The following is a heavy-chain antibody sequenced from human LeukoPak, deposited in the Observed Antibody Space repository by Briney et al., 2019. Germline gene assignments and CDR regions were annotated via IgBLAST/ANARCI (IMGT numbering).Heavy chain of an antibody. V-gene: IGHV4-61*02. CDR2: IYSTGRV. CDR3: ARGTRGDYVYHRGNFRRMVYYYYMDV. D-gene: IGHD4-17*01. CDR1: AVSITSGTYY. J-gene: IGHJ6*03. Sequence: SQTLSLTCTVSAVSITSGTYYWTWIRQPAGKGLEWIGRIYSTGRVNYNPSLKSRVTMLLDTSKNHISLKLTSVTAADTAVYYCARGTRGDYVYHRGNFRRMVYYYYMDVWGKGTTVTVSS.